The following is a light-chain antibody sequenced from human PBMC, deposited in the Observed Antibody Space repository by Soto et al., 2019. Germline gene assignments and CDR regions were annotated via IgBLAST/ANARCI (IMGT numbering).Light chain of an antibody. V-gene: IGLV2-8*01. J-gene: IGLJ1*01. CDR2: DVS. CDR1: SSDVGAYNY. Sequence: QSVLTQPPSASGSPGQSVTISCTGTSSDVGAYNYVSWYQQFPGKAPKLMIYDVSKRPSGVPDRFSGSKSGNTASLTVSGLQAEDEADYYCASYAGTNYVFGTGTKVTVL. CDR3: ASYAGTNYV.